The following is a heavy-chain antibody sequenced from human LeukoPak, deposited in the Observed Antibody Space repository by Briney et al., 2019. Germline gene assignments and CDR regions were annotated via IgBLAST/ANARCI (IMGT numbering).Heavy chain of an antibody. J-gene: IGHJ4*02. V-gene: IGHV3-23*01. CDR2: ISGSSTST. Sequence: GGSLRLSCAASGFTFSSYAMSWVRQAPGKRLEWVSAISGSSTSTAYADSVKGRFTISRDNSENTLYLQMGGLRAEDTAVYYCAKGTGDMGYYFDRWGQGTLVTVSS. CDR3: AKGTGDMGYYFDR. CDR1: GFTFSSYA. D-gene: IGHD7-27*01.